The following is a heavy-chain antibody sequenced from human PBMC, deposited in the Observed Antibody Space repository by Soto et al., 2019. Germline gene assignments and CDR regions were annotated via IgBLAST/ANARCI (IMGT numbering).Heavy chain of an antibody. D-gene: IGHD6-19*01. V-gene: IGHV3-23*01. J-gene: IGHJ4*02. Sequence: EVQLLESGGGLIQPGGSLRLSCTASIFSFSTYAMSWVRQAPGKGLEWVSTISGSGHTTYYADSVKGRFTVSRDNSKITMFLQMSSVRAEDTAMYYGAKDQVWGSGRYYFDSWGRGSLVTVYS. CDR3: AKDQVWGSGRYYFDS. CDR1: IFSFSTYA. CDR2: ISGSGHTT.